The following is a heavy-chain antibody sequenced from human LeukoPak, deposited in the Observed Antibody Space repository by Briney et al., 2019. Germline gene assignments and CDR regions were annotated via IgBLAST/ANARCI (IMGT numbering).Heavy chain of an antibody. CDR3: ARDLLRGWFDP. Sequence: GASVKVSCKASGYTFTDNAVTWVRQAPGQGLEWVGWISVYTGTTNSPQKIQGRVTMTTDRSTSTAYMELRSLRSDDTAVYYCARDLLRGWFDPWGQGTLVTVSS. J-gene: IGHJ5*02. CDR2: ISVYTGTT. CDR1: GYTFTDNA. V-gene: IGHV1-18*04.